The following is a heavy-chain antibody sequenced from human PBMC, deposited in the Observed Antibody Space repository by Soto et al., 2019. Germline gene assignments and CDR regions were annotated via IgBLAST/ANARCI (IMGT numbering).Heavy chain of an antibody. CDR2: INIGSGTT. CDR3: ARYSYARAHYDDHFDY. CDR1: GYSFSDYA. J-gene: IGHJ4*02. V-gene: IGHV1-3*04. Sequence: QVQLVQSGAEVRKPGASVKVSCETSGYSFSDYAIHWVRQAPGQGLEWMGWINIGSGTTKYSQRFQGRLTITTDTSASAAYMEMRSLRSEDTATYYCARYSYARAHYDDHFDYWGQGTLVTVSS. D-gene: IGHD3-16*01.